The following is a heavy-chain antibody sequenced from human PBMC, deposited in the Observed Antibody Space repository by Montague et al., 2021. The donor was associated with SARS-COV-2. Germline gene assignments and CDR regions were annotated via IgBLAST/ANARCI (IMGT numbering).Heavy chain of an antibody. CDR1: GFSLSTSAIC. D-gene: IGHD2-15*01. CDR2: XDWDDDK. CDR3: ARTDCSDGICRFDY. J-gene: IGHJ4*02. V-gene: IGHV2-70*01. Sequence: PALVKPTQTLTLTCTFSGFSLSTSAICVSWIRQPPGKALEWLALXDWDDDKYYSTSLKTRLTISKDTSKNQVVLTMTSMDPVDTATYYCARTDCSDGICRFDYWGQGTLVTVSS.